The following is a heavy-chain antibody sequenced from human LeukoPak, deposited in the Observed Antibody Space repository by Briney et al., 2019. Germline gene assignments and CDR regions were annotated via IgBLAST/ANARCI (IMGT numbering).Heavy chain of an antibody. D-gene: IGHD1-1*01. CDR1: GFTFSSYA. Sequence: GGSLRLSCAASGFTFSSYAMSWVRQAPGKGLEWVSAISGSGGSTYYADSVKGRFTISRDNAKNSLYLQMNSLRAEDTAVYYCARVGATGTADYWGQGTLVTVSS. CDR2: ISGSGGST. J-gene: IGHJ4*02. V-gene: IGHV3-23*01. CDR3: ARVGATGTADY.